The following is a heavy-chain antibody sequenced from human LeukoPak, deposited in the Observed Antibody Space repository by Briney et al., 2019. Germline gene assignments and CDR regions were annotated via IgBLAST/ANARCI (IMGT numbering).Heavy chain of an antibody. CDR1: GFTLSNYG. D-gene: IGHD3-3*01. Sequence: GGSLRLSCTASGFTLSNYGMHWVRQAPGEGLEWLALIRNDGYRKHYADSVKGRFTISRDIFKSTLYLQMNNLRPEDTAVYYCAKDVSGQAYWGQGTLLTVSS. CDR2: IRNDGYRK. J-gene: IGHJ4*02. V-gene: IGHV3-30*02. CDR3: AKDVSGQAY.